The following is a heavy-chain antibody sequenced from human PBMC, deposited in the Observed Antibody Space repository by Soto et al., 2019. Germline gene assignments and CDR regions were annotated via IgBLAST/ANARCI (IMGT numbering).Heavy chain of an antibody. CDR1: GGSITSGGYY. J-gene: IGHJ4*02. D-gene: IGHD4-17*01. V-gene: IGHV4-31*03. Sequence: QVQLQESGPGLVKPSQTLSHTCTVSGGSITSGGYYWSWIRQHPGKGLEWIGYIYYSGSTYYNPSLKSRVNISLDTSKNQFSLNLASVTAADTATYYCARAVRLRLDYWGQGTLVTVSS. CDR3: ARAVRLRLDY. CDR2: IYYSGST.